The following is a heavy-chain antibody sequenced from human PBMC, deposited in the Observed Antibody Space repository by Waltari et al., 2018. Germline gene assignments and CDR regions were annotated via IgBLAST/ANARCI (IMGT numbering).Heavy chain of an antibody. V-gene: IGHV4-34*01. D-gene: IGHD6-13*01. Sequence: QVQLQQWGAGLLKPSETLSLTCAVYGGSFSGYYWSWIRQPPGKGLEWIGEINHSGSTNYNPSLKSRVTISVDTSKNQFSLKLSSVTAADTAVYYCARGKAAAHNTFDYWGQGTLVTVSS. J-gene: IGHJ4*02. CDR3: ARGKAAAHNTFDY. CDR2: INHSGST. CDR1: GGSFSGYY.